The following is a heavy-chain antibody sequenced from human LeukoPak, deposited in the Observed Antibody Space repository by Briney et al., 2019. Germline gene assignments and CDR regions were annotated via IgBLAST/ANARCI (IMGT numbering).Heavy chain of an antibody. V-gene: IGHV4-38-2*02. J-gene: IGHJ4*02. CDR1: GYSISSGYY. CDR2: IYHSGST. Sequence: PSETLSLTCTVSGYSISSGYYWGWIRQPPGKGLEWIGIIYHSGSTYFNPSLKSRVTISVDTSKNQFSLKLSSVTAADTAVYYCARTDSSSWVRITHRFDYWGQGTLVTVSS. CDR3: ARTDSSSWVRITHRFDY. D-gene: IGHD6-13*01.